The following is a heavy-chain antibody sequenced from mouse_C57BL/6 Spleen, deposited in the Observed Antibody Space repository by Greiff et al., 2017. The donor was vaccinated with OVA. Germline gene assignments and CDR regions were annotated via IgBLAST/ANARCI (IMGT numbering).Heavy chain of an antibody. CDR1: GYTFTSYW. D-gene: IGHD2-4*01. Sequence: QVQLQQSGAELVMPGASVKLSCKASGYTFTSYWMHWVKQRPGQGLEWIGEIDPSDSYTNYNQKFKGKSTLTVDKSSSTAYMQLSSLTSEDSAVYYCAGGYDFAYWGQGTLVTVSA. V-gene: IGHV1-69*01. J-gene: IGHJ3*01. CDR2: IDPSDSYT. CDR3: AGGYDFAY.